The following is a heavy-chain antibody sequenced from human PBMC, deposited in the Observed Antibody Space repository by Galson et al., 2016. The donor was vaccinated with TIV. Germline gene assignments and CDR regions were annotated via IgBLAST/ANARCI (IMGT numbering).Heavy chain of an antibody. CDR2: IIPVSDMA. V-gene: IGHV1-69*02. Sequence: SVKVSCKASGGPFLSYSINWVRQAPGQGLEWMGRIIPVSDMASYAQKFQGRVTIIADKSTRTAYMELSSLRFEDTAVYYCARGNQEYQLISENFFDYWGQGTLVSVSS. J-gene: IGHJ4*02. CDR1: GGPFLSYS. D-gene: IGHD2-2*01. CDR3: ARGNQEYQLISENFFDY.